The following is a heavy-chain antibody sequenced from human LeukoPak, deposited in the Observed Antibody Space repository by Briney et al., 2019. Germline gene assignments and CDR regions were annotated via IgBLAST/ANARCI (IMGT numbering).Heavy chain of an antibody. D-gene: IGHD1-26*01. V-gene: IGHV3-30*18. Sequence: PGRSLRLSCAASGFTFSSYGMHWVRQAPGKGLEWVAVISYDGRNKYHSDSVKGRFTISRDNSKNTLYLQMNSLRAEDTAVYYYAKDSSSGAADYYFDYWGQGTLVTVSS. J-gene: IGHJ4*02. CDR1: GFTFSSYG. CDR2: ISYDGRNK. CDR3: AKDSSSGAADYYFDY.